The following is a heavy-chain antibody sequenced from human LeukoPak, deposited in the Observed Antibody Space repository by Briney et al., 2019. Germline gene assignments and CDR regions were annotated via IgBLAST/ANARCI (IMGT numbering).Heavy chain of an antibody. J-gene: IGHJ4*02. CDR2: IKAGNGDT. CDR3: ARDDCGDTCYPGGY. D-gene: IGHD2-21*01. V-gene: IGHV1-3*01. Sequence: ASVKVSCKASGYRFTKYVVHWVRPAPGRRPEWMGWIKAGNGDTKYSQNFQDRLTITRDTSASTVYMELSSPTSEDTALYYCARDDCGDTCYPGGYWGQGTLVTVSS. CDR1: GYRFTKYV.